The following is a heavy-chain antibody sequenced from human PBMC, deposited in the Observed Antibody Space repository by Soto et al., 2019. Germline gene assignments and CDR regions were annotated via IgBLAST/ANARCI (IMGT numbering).Heavy chain of an antibody. CDR2: IYYSGST. CDR3: ARDLSGYYEYYFDY. J-gene: IGHJ4*02. Sequence: SETLSLTCTVSGGSISSYYWSWIRQPPGKGLEWIGYIYYSGSTNYNPSLKSRVTISVDTSKNQFSLKLSSVTAADTAVYYCARDLSGYYEYYFDYWGQGTLVTVSS. V-gene: IGHV4-59*01. D-gene: IGHD3-22*01. CDR1: GGSISSYY.